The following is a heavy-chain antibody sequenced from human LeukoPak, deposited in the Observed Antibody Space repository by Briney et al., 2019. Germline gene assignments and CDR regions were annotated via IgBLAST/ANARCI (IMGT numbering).Heavy chain of an antibody. CDR2: ISPGDSDT. D-gene: IGHD6-13*01. Sequence: GESLNVSCTGSGSSFTNYWIGWVRQMPGKGLEWMGIISPGDSDTRYSPSFQGQVTISADKSINTAYLQWSSLKASDTAMYYCASTYSSSWYGSFDYWGQGTLVTVSS. CDR3: ASTYSSSWYGSFDY. CDR1: GSSFTNYW. V-gene: IGHV5-51*01. J-gene: IGHJ4*02.